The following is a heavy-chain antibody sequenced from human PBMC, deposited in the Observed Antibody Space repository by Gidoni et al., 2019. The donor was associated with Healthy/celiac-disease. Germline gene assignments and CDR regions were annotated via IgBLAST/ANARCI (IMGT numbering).Heavy chain of an antibody. D-gene: IGHD2-2*01. J-gene: IGHJ4*02. V-gene: IGHV3-49*03. CDR3: TRAIYCSSTSCPIPYYFDY. CDR2: IRSKAYGGTT. Sequence: EVQLVESGGGLVQPGRSLRLSCTASGFTFGDYAMSWFRQAPGKGLEWVGRIRSKAYGGTTEYAASVKGRFTISRDDSKSIAYLQMNSLKTEDTAVYYCTRAIYCSSTSCPIPYYFDYWGQGTLVTVSS. CDR1: GFTFGDYA.